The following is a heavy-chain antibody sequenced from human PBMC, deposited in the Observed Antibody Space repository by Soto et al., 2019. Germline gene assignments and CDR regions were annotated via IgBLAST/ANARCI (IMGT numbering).Heavy chain of an antibody. CDR1: GFTFSSHA. CDR3: VRDRVVAGIGEVDY. J-gene: IGHJ4*02. Sequence: QVQLEESGGGVVQPGRSLRLSCAASGFTFSSHAMHWVRQAPGKGLEWVAVISYDGSNKYYADSVKGRFTISRDNSKNTLHLQMDSMRPEDTAVYNCVRDRVVAGIGEVDYWGQGTLVTVSS. V-gene: IGHV3-30-3*01. CDR2: ISYDGSNK. D-gene: IGHD6-19*01.